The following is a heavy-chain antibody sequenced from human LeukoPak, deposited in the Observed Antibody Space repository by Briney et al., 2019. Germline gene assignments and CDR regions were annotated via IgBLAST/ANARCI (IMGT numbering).Heavy chain of an antibody. CDR1: GYTFTSYD. D-gene: IGHD6-19*01. CDR3: ARAQPYSSEGGTLNNWFDP. CDR2: MNPNSGNT. V-gene: IGHV1-8*01. J-gene: IGHJ5*02. Sequence: GASVKVSCKASGYTFTSYDINWVRQATGQGLEWMGWMNPNSGNTGYAQKFQGRVTMTRDTSTSTVYMELSSLRSEDTAVYYCARAQPYSSEGGTLNNWFDPWGQGTLVTVSS.